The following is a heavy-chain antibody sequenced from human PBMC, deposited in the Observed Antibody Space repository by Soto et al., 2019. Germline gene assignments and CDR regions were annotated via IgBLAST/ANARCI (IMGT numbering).Heavy chain of an antibody. V-gene: IGHV1-69*01. J-gene: IGHJ4*02. CDR3: ARGPEDWIQLWLLY. CDR1: GGTFSSYA. D-gene: IGHD5-18*01. CDR2: IIPIFGTA. Sequence: QVQLVQSGAEVKKPGSSVKVSCKASGGTFSSYAISWVRQAPGQGLEWMGGIIPIFGTANYAQKFQGRVTITADESTSTAYLELSSLRSEATAVSHCARGPEDWIQLWLLYWGQGTLVTVSS.